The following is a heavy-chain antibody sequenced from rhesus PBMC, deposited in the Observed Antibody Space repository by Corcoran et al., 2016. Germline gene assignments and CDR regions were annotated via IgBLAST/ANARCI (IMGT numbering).Heavy chain of an antibody. CDR3: ARDEYSNLDY. J-gene: IGHJ4*01. CDR1: GGSISDSYR. D-gene: IGHD4-23*01. CDR2: IYCSSTSP. V-gene: IGHV4S10*01. Sequence: QVQLQESGPGVVKPSETLSLTCTVSGGSISDSYRWSWIRQPPGKGLEWIGYIYCSSTSPNYNPAIQSRVTISKDTSKNQFSLKLSSVTAADTTVYYCARDEYSNLDYWGQGVLVTVSS.